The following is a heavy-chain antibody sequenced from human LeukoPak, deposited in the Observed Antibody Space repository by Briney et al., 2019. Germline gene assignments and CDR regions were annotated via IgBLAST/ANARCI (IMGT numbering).Heavy chain of an antibody. V-gene: IGHV3-23*01. J-gene: IGHJ6*02. D-gene: IGHD2-21*02. CDR3: AKEQDDIVVVTALYIHYYGIDG. Sequence: GGSLRLSCAASGFTFSSYAMRWVRQAPGKGLEWVSAISGSGGSTYYADSVKGRFTISRDNSKNTLYLQMNSLRAEDTAVYYCAKEQDDIVVVTALYIHYYGIDGWGQGTTVTVSS. CDR1: GFTFSSYA. CDR2: ISGSGGST.